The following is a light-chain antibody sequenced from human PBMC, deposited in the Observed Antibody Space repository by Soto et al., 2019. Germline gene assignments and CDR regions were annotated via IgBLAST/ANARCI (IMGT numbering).Light chain of an antibody. CDR1: QGINSY. V-gene: IGKV1-9*01. CDR2: AAS. CDR3: QQLNSYPHT. Sequence: DIQLTQSPSFLSASVGDRVIITCRASQGINSYLAWYQQKPGKVPKLLIYAASTLHSGVPSRFSGSGSGTECNLTISSLQPEDFAAYYCQQLNSYPHTFGGGTKVEIK. J-gene: IGKJ4*01.